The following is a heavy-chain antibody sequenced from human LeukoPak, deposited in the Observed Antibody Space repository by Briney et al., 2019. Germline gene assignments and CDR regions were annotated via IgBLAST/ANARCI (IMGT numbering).Heavy chain of an antibody. Sequence: TSETLSLTCTVSGDSISSSSYCWDWIRQPPGKGLEWIGNIYNSANTRYNPSLKTRITMSVDTSKNQFSLKLNSVTAADTGIYYCARHSRSAYTGYENAFDIWGQGTMVTVSS. J-gene: IGHJ3*02. D-gene: IGHD5-12*01. CDR3: ARHSRSAYTGYENAFDI. V-gene: IGHV4-39*01. CDR1: GDSISSSSYC. CDR2: IYNSANT.